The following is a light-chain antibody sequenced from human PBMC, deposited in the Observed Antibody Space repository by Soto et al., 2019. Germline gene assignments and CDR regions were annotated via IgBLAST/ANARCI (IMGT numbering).Light chain of an antibody. CDR1: SGHSTYA. J-gene: IGLJ3*02. V-gene: IGLV4-69*01. CDR3: QTWGTYWV. CDR2: LNSDGSH. Sequence: QLVLTQSPSASASLGASVKLTCTLSSGHSTYAIAWHQQHPEKGPRYLMKLNSDGSHTKGDGIPDRFSGSSSGAERYLTISSLQSEDEADYYCQTWGTYWVFGGGTKLTVL.